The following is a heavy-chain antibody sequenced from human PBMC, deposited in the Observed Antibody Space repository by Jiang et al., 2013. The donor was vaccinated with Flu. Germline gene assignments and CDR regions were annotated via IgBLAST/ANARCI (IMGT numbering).Heavy chain of an antibody. CDR2: ISYSGST. CDR3: ARRPMRSAYAFDI. CDR1: GDSISAHY. D-gene: IGHD3-22*01. Sequence: GSGLVKPSETLSLTCTVSGDSISAHYWSWIRQPPGKGLEWIGFISYSGSTKYNPSLSSRLTVSMDTSKNQFSLKLTSVTAADAAVYYCARRPMRSAYAFDIWGQGTMVTVSS. V-gene: IGHV4-59*08. J-gene: IGHJ3*02.